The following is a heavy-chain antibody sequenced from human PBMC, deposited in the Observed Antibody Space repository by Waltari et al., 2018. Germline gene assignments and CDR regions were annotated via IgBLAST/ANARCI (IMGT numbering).Heavy chain of an antibody. J-gene: IGHJ4*02. V-gene: IGHV3-23*01. CDR2: MRGSYDDLR. CDR1: GFPFRTYG. CDR3: AKMVDGSSSMYDY. D-gene: IGHD2-2*01. Sequence: EVQLLESGGGLIEPGGSLRLSCVGSGFPFRTYGRAWVRQAPGKGVEYVSHMRGSYDDLREYADSVKGRFTVSRDNSKSTVYLEMKSLRVEDTAVYYCAKMVDGSSSMYDYWGQGTLVTVSS.